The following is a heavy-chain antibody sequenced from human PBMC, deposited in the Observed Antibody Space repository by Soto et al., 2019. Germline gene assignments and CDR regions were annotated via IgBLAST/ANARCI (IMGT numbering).Heavy chain of an antibody. Sequence: ASVKVSCKASGGTFSSYTISWVRQAPGQGLEWMGRIIPILGIANYAQKFQGRVTITADKSTSTAYMELSSLRSEDTAVYYCARAGRISYYCDSSGPYFDYWGEGTL. CDR2: IIPILGIA. J-gene: IGHJ4*02. D-gene: IGHD3-22*01. V-gene: IGHV1-69*02. CDR1: GGTFSSYT. CDR3: ARAGRISYYCDSSGPYFDY.